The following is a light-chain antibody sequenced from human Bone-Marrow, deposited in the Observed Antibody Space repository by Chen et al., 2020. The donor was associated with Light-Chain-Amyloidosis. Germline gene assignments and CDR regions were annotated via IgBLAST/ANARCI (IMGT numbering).Light chain of an antibody. J-gene: IGKJ1*01. Sequence: TVLTQSPGTLSLSPGERATLSCRASQSVSSNYLAWYQQTPGQAPRLLIYDASSRATGIPDRFSGSGYGTDFTLTISRLEPEDFAVDYCQQYASPPQTFGQGTKVEIK. CDR3: QQYASPPQT. CDR2: DAS. V-gene: IGKV3-20*01. CDR1: QSVSSNY.